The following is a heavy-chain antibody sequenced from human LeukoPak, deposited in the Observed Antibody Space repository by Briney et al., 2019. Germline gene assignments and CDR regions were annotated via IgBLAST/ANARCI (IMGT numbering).Heavy chain of an antibody. D-gene: IGHD3-10*01. J-gene: IGHJ6*03. V-gene: IGHV3-30*02. Sequence: GGSLRLSCAASGFAVSRHGIHWVRQAPGKGLECVAFIPYDGSNTFYAAYVKGGFTIFRDNSKNKLDLQMNSLRVEDKAVYYCAKGVGGSANYYYMDVWGKGTTVTVSS. CDR2: IPYDGSNT. CDR1: GFAVSRHG. CDR3: AKGVGGSANYYYMDV.